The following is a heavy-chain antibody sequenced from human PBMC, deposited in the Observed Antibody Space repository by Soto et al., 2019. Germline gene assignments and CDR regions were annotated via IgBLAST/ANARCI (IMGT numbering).Heavy chain of an antibody. D-gene: IGHD3-10*01. CDR1: GYTFISYD. V-gene: IGHV1-8*02. CDR2: MSPNSGNA. CDR3: ARGRGSGSSYVLDY. Sequence: SSLKGSCKAAGYTFISYDSDWGRQATGQGPEWMGWMSPNSGNAGYAQKFPGRVTLTRNTSIRTAYMELSSLTSDDTAVYYCARGRGSGSSYVLDYWGQGTPVTVSS. J-gene: IGHJ4*02.